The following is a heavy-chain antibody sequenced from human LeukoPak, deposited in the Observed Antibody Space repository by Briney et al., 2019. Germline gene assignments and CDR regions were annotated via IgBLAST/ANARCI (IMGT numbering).Heavy chain of an antibody. CDR3: ARVTVGDYYGSGSLDV. V-gene: IGHV4-59*01. J-gene: IGHJ6*04. D-gene: IGHD3-10*01. CDR1: GGSISSYY. CDR2: IYYSGST. Sequence: SETLSLTCTVSGGSISSYYWSWIRQPPGKGLEWIGYIYYSGSTNYNPSLKSRVTISVDTSKNQFPLKLSSVTAADTAVYYCARVTVGDYYGSGSLDVWGKGTTVTISS.